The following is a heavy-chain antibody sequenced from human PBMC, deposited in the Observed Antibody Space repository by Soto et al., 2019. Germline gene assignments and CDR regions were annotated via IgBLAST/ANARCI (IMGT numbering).Heavy chain of an antibody. CDR3: AREWGYCDTSGYYGAYYYCGMDV. CDR1: GFIFDSYE. J-gene: IGHJ6*02. V-gene: IGHV3-48*03. Sequence: PGGSLRLSCAASGFIFDSYEMNWVRQAPGKGLEWVAYISASGSTTYYADSVKGRFTISRDNSENSVHLQMNSLRAEDTAVYHCAREWGYCDTSGYYGAYYYCGMDVWGQGTTVTVSS. CDR2: ISASGSTT. D-gene: IGHD3-22*01.